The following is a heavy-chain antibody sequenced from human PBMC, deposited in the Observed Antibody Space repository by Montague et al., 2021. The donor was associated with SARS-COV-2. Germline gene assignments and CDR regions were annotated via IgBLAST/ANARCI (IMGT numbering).Heavy chain of an antibody. J-gene: IGHJ4*02. Sequence: CAISGDSVSTNSGTWNWVRLSPSRRLEWLGRTYYRSEWYSDYSVSVKSRISINPDTSNNQFSLQLNSVTPEDTAVYYCARTERGSCGDGNCYQYFFNYWGQGTLVTVSS. CDR3: ARTERGSCGDGNCYQYFFNY. V-gene: IGHV6-1*01. CDR2: TYYRSEWYS. CDR1: GDSVSTNSGT. D-gene: IGHD2-15*01.